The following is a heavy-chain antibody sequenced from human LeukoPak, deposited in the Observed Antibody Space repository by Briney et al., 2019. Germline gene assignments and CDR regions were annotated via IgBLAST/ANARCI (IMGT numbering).Heavy chain of an antibody. CDR1: GGSISRYY. CDR3: ARGQLWFDY. Sequence: SETLSLTCTVSGGSISRYYWSWLRQPPGKGLEWIGYIYYSGSTNYNPSLKSRVTISVATSKNQFSLKLSSVTAADTAVYYCARGQLWFDYWGQGTLVTVSS. V-gene: IGHV4-59*01. CDR2: IYYSGST. J-gene: IGHJ4*02. D-gene: IGHD5-18*01.